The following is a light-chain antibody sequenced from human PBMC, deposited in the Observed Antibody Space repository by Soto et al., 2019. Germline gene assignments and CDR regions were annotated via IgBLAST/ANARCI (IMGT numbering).Light chain of an antibody. V-gene: IGLV1-40*02. CDR1: SSNIGAGYD. CDR3: CSYAGSETFV. J-gene: IGLJ2*01. CDR2: GNS. Sequence: QSVLTQPPSVSGAPGQRITISCSGSSSNIGAGYDVHWFQQFPGTAPQLLIHGNSNRPSGVPERFSGSKSGNTASLTISGLQAEDEAHYYCCSYAGSETFVFGGGTKLTVL.